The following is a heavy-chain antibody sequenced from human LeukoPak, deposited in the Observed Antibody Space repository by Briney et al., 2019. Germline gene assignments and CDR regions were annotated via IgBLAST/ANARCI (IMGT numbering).Heavy chain of an antibody. J-gene: IGHJ1*01. D-gene: IGHD6-13*01. V-gene: IGHV4-59*12. CDR1: GGSISSYY. CDR3: ARVVAAAAAFQH. CDR2: IYYSGST. Sequence: SETLSLTCTVSGGSISSYYWSWIRQPPGKGLEWIGYIYYSGSTNYNPSLKSRVTISVDTSKNQFSLKLSSVTAADTAVYYCARVVAAAAAFQHWGQGTLVTVSS.